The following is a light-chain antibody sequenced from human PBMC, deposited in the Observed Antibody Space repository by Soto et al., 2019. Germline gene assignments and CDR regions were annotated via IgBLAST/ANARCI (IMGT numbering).Light chain of an antibody. CDR3: QQRSNWPPFT. V-gene: IGKV3-11*01. CDR2: DVS. Sequence: EIVLTQSPATLSLSPGERATLSCRASQSVDSYLAWYQQRPGRAPRLLIYDVSNRATGIPARFSGSGSGTDFTLTISSLEPEDFAVYYCQQRSNWPPFTFGPGTKVDIK. CDR1: QSVDSY. J-gene: IGKJ3*01.